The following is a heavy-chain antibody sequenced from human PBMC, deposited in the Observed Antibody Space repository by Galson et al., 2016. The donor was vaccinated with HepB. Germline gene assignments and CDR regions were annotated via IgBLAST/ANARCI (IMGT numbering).Heavy chain of an antibody. Sequence: SVKVSCKASGYTFAGFGITWVRQAPGQGLEWMGWINTYNADTSYARKLQGRVTMTTDTSTSTAYMELGSLRSDDTAVYYCARAGLCSGARCYSEGGDYWGQGALVTVSS. CDR2: INTYNADT. D-gene: IGHD2-15*01. V-gene: IGHV1-18*01. CDR3: ARAGLCSGARCYSEGGDY. J-gene: IGHJ4*02. CDR1: GYTFAGFG.